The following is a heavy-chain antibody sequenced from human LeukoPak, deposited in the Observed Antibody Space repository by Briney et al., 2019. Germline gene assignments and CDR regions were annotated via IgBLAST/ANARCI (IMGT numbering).Heavy chain of an antibody. J-gene: IGHJ6*02. CDR3: ARDLVLIAATLYYYYYGMDV. CDR2: ISSSGSTI. D-gene: IGHD2-15*01. Sequence: PGGSLRLSCAASGFTFSSYEMNWVRQAPGKGLEWVSYISSSGSTIYYADSVKGRFTISRDNAKNSLYLQMNSLRAEDTAVDYGARDLVLIAATLYYYYYGMDVWGQGTTVTVSS. V-gene: IGHV3-48*03. CDR1: GFTFSSYE.